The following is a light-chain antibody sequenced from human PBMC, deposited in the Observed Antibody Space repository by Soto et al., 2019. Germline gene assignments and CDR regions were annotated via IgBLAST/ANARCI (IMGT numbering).Light chain of an antibody. J-gene: IGKJ1*01. V-gene: IGKV1-39*01. Sequence: DIQMTQSPSSLSASVGDRVTITSRTSESISSYLSWYQQKAGQPPKLLIFAASSLQSGVPSRFSGRGSGTEYTLTISSLQADDFATYYCHQSYIPPPAFGQGTKVDIK. CDR3: HQSYIPPPA. CDR2: AAS. CDR1: ESISSY.